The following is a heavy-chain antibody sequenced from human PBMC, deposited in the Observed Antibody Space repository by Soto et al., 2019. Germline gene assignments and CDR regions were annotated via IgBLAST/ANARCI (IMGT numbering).Heavy chain of an antibody. CDR1: GFTFSNYG. CDR3: AQDTGSTAYLIDY. D-gene: IGHD1-26*01. Sequence: QVQLVESGGGVVQAGRSLRLSCAASGFTFSNYGMHWVRQAPGRGLDWLAAVWYEGSNKYYADSVEGRFTISRDNSKNTLYLQMNGLRAEDTAVYYCAQDTGSTAYLIDYWGQGTLVTVSS. CDR2: VWYEGSNK. V-gene: IGHV3-33*06. J-gene: IGHJ4*02.